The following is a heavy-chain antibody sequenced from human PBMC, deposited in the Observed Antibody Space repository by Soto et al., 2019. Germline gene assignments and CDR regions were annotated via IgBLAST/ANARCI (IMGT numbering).Heavy chain of an antibody. Sequence: PSQTLSLTCAISGDSVSSNSAAWNWIRQSPSRGLEWLGRTYYRSKWYNDYAVSVKSRITINPDTSKNQFSLQLNSVTPEDTAVYYCARGYSSSWYITYYYYYYGMDVWGQGTTVTVYS. CDR2: TYYRSKWYN. V-gene: IGHV6-1*01. J-gene: IGHJ6*02. CDR1: GDSVSSNSAA. D-gene: IGHD6-13*01. CDR3: ARGYSSSWYITYYYYYYGMDV.